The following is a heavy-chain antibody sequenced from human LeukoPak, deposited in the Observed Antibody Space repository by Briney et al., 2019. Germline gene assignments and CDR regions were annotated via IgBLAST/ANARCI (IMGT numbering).Heavy chain of an antibody. CDR3: ARDSAPTVRFAFDI. CDR1: GFTFSSYA. Sequence: GGSLRLSCAASGFTFSSYAMSWVRQAPGKGLEWIAYISYSGNTIYYTDSVRGRFTISRENAKNSLYLQMNSLRAEDTVVYYCARDSAPTVRFAFDIWGQGTMVTVSS. CDR2: ISYSGNTI. D-gene: IGHD4-11*01. J-gene: IGHJ3*02. V-gene: IGHV3-48*04.